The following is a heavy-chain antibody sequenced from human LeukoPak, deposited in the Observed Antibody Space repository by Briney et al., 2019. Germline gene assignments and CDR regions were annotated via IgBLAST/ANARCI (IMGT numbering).Heavy chain of an antibody. D-gene: IGHD2-2*02. CDR1: GFTFSSYG. CDR3: VPYCSSTSCYTGP. J-gene: IGHJ5*02. CDR2: IRYDGGNK. V-gene: IGHV3-30*02. Sequence: PGGSLRLSCAASGFTFSSYGMHWVRQAPGKGLEWVAFIRYDGGNKYYADSVKGRFTISRDNSKNMLYLQMNSLRAEDTAVYYCVPYCSSTSCYTGPWGQGTLVTVSS.